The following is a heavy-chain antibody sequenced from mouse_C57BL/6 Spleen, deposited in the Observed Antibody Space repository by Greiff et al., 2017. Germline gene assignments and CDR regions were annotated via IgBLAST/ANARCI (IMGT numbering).Heavy chain of an antibody. J-gene: IGHJ4*01. Sequence: QVQLQQSGAELARPGASVKLSCKASGYTFTSYGISWVKQRTGQGLAWIGESYPRSGNTYYNEKFKGKATLTADKSSSTAYMGLRSLTSEDSAVYFCARWEFITTVVATKDAMDYWGQGTSVTVSS. CDR3: ARWEFITTVVATKDAMDY. CDR1: GYTFTSYG. V-gene: IGHV1-81*01. D-gene: IGHD1-1*01. CDR2: SYPRSGNT.